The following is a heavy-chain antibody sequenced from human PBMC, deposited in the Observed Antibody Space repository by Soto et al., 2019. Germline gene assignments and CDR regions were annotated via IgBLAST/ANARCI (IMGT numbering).Heavy chain of an antibody. Sequence: SVKVSCKASGGTFSSYAISWVRQAPGQGLEWMGGIIPIFGTANYAQKFQGRATITADESTSTAYMELSSLRSEDTAVYYCARGQLYGSYGLHYYYGMDVWGQGTTVTVSS. D-gene: IGHD1-26*01. CDR3: ARGQLYGSYGLHYYYGMDV. CDR2: IIPIFGTA. CDR1: GGTFSSYA. V-gene: IGHV1-69*13. J-gene: IGHJ6*02.